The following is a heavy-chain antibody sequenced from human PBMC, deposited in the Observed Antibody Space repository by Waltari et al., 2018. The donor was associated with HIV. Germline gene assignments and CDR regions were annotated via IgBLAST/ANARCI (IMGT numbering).Heavy chain of an antibody. D-gene: IGHD3-10*01. CDR2: LEQCGGGK. CDR1: GFTFRSYW. CDR3: SGGGVLLWFGDLNWFDP. J-gene: IGHJ5*02. Sequence: EVQLVESGGGLVQPGGSLRLSCADSGFTFRSYWMSWVRQAPRKGAGWVAKLEQCGGGKYYEASGEERFPNSGDNAKNSVYRQMNSLRSEDTAVYYGSGGGVLLWFGDLNWFDPWGQGTLVTVAS. V-gene: IGHV3-7*01.